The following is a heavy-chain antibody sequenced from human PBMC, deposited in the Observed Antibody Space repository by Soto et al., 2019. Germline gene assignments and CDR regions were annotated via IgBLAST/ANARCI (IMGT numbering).Heavy chain of an antibody. CDR1: GGSISSYY. CDR2: IYYSGST. D-gene: IGHD3-22*01. Sequence: SETLSLTCPVSGGSISSYYWGWIRRPPGKGLEWIGSIYYSGSTYYNPSLKSRVTISVDTSKNQFSLKLSSVTAADTAVYYCARNGDSSDYRGWFDPWGQGTLVTVSS. J-gene: IGHJ5*02. CDR3: ARNGDSSDYRGWFDP. V-gene: IGHV4-39*01.